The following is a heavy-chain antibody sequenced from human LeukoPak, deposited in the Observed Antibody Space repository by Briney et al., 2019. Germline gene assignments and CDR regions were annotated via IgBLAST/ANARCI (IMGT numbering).Heavy chain of an antibody. CDR2: IWYDGSNK. J-gene: IGHJ4*02. D-gene: IGHD1-26*01. Sequence: GGSLRLSCAASGFIFSSYGVHWVRQAPGKGLEWVAVIWYDGSNKYYADSVKGRFTISRDNSKNTLYLQMNSLRAEDSAVYYCARELPPLVKYYFDYWGQGTLVTVSS. CDR1: GFIFSSYG. CDR3: ARELPPLVKYYFDY. V-gene: IGHV3-33*01.